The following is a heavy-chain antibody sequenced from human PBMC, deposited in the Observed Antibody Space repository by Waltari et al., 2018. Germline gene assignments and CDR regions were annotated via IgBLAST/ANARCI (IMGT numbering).Heavy chain of an antibody. CDR3: ARDRGFGDYILGY. Sequence: QVQLVQSGPEVRNPGASVKVSCKASGYNFNTHYIYWVRQAPGPGLEWMGLFKPSGGTTTYAQKFQGRLTMARDTSATTVYMELNDLTPGDSALYFCARDRGFGDYILGYWGQGTLVVVS. D-gene: IGHD4-17*01. CDR1: GYNFNTHY. CDR2: FKPSGGTT. J-gene: IGHJ4*02. V-gene: IGHV1-46*02.